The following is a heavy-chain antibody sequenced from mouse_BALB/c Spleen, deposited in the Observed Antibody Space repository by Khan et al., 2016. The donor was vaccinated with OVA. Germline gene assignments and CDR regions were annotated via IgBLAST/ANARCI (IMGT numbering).Heavy chain of an antibody. CDR2: INTYTGEP. D-gene: IGHD2-14*01. CDR1: GSTFTNYG. CDR3: ARKKYRYDRCFDV. J-gene: IGHJ1*01. V-gene: IGHV9-3-1*01. Sequence: QIQLVQSGPELKKPGETVRISCKASGSTFTNYGMSWVKQAPGKGLKWMGWINTYTGEPTYADDFKGPFAPSLETSASTAYFQINNLKNEDTATYVCARKKYRYDRCFDVWGAGTTGTVSS.